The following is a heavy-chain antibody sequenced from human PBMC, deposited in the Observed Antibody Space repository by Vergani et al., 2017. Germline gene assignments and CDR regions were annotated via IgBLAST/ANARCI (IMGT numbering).Heavy chain of an antibody. J-gene: IGHJ5*02. V-gene: IGHV4-4*02. CDR3: ARAPPGVQQWLVPQPNWFDP. CDR1: GGSISSSNW. Sequence: QVQLQESGPGLVKPSGTLSLTCAVSGGSISSSNWWSWVRQPPGKGLEWIGEISHSGSTNYNPSLKSRVTISVDKSKNQFSRKLSPVTAADTAVYYCARAPPGVQQWLVPQPNWFDPWGQGTLVTVSS. D-gene: IGHD6-19*01. CDR2: ISHSGST.